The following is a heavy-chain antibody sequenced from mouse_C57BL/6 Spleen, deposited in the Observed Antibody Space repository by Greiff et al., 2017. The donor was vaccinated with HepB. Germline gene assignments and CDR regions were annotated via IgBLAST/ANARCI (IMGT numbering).Heavy chain of an antibody. D-gene: IGHD2-5*01. Sequence: VKLQESGAELVMPGASVKLSCKASGYTFTSYWMHWVKQRPGQGLEWIGEIDPSDSYTNYNQKFKGKSTLTVDKSSSTAYMELRSLTSEDSAVYYCTRYSNWFAYWGQGTLVTVSA. CDR2: IDPSDSYT. CDR1: GYTFTSYW. V-gene: IGHV1-69*01. J-gene: IGHJ3*01. CDR3: TRYSNWFAY.